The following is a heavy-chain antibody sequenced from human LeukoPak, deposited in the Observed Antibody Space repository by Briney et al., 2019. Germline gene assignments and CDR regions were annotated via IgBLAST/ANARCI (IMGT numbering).Heavy chain of an antibody. D-gene: IGHD3-10*01. J-gene: IGHJ4*02. CDR2: ISYDASNK. Sequence: GGSLRLSCTASGFTFTSYAMHWVRQAPGKGLEWVAVISYDASNKYYADSVKDRFTVSRDNSKNTLYLQMNSLRAEDTAVYYCASSLLWFGDPPPYWGQGTLVTVSS. CDR3: ASSLLWFGDPPPY. V-gene: IGHV3-30*04. CDR1: GFTFTSYA.